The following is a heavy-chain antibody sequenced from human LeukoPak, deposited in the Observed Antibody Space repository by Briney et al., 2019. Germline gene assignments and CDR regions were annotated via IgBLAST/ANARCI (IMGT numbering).Heavy chain of an antibody. CDR2: IYHSGST. Sequence: LETLSLTCTVSGFSISSGYYWGWIRQPPGKGLEWIGIIYHSGSTYYNPSLKSRVTFSVDTSKNQFSLKLSSVTAADTAVYYCARGRDFYDFWSGYCPLFDYWGQGTLVTVSS. V-gene: IGHV4-38-2*02. J-gene: IGHJ4*02. D-gene: IGHD3-3*01. CDR3: ARGRDFYDFWSGYCPLFDY. CDR1: GFSISSGYY.